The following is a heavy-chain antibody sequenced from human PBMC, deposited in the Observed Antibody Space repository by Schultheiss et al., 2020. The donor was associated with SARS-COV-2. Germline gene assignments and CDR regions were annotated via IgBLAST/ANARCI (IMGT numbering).Heavy chain of an antibody. CDR3: ATYYYLSGKKYFDY. CDR1: GGSISSYY. V-gene: IGHV4-4*07. Sequence: SETLSLTCTVSGGSISSYYWSWIRQPAGKGLEWIGRIYTSGSTNYNPSLKSRVTMSVDTSKNQFSLKLSSVTAADTAIYYCATYYYLSGKKYFDYWGQGTLVTVSS. J-gene: IGHJ4*02. CDR2: IYTSGST. D-gene: IGHD3-10*01.